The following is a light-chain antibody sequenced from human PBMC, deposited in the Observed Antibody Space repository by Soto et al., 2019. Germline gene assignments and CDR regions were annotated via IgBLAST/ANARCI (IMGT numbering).Light chain of an antibody. CDR1: QGISSW. V-gene: IGKV1-12*01. CDR2: AAS. CDR3: QXXXXFPLT. J-gene: IGKJ4*01. Sequence: DIQMTQSPSSVXASVXDRVTITCRASQGISSWLAWYQQKPGKAPKLLIYAASSLQSGVPSRFSGSGSGTDFTLTISSLQPXXXXXXXXQXXXXFPLTFGGGTKVEIK.